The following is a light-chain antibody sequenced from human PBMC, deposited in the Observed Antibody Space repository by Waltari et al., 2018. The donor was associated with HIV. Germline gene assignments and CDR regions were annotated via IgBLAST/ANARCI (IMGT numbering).Light chain of an antibody. CDR1: QSVLYSSNNKNY. V-gene: IGKV4-1*01. J-gene: IGKJ4*01. CDR3: QQHYTTPLT. Sequence: DIVMTQSPDSLAVSLGVRATITCNSSQSVLYSSNNKNYLPWYQQKPGQPPKLLIYWASARESGVPARFSASGSGTDFTLTISSLQAEDVAVYYCQQHYTTPLTFGGGTKVEI. CDR2: WAS.